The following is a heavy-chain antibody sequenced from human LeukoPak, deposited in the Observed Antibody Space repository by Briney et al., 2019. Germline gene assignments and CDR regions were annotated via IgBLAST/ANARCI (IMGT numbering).Heavy chain of an antibody. D-gene: IGHD4-17*01. V-gene: IGHV3-9*01. CDR2: ISWNSGSI. CDR1: GFTFDDYA. Sequence: PGGSLRLSCAASGFTFDDYAMHWVRQAPGEGLEWVSGISWNSGSIGYADSVKGRFTIFRDNAKNSLYLQMNSLRAEDTALYYCAKADYGDYFHDWGQGTLVTVSS. CDR3: AKADYGDYFHD. J-gene: IGHJ4*02.